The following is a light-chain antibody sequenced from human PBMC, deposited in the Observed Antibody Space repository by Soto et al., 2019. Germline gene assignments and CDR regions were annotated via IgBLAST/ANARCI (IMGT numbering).Light chain of an antibody. Sequence: EMVLTQSPGTLSLSPGERATLSCRASESVSSNYVAWYQQKPGQAPRLLIYGASSRATGIPDRISGSGSGTDFTLTISRLEPEDFAVYYCQQYGTSLWTFGQGTKVEIK. V-gene: IGKV3-20*01. CDR3: QQYGTSLWT. CDR1: ESVSSNY. J-gene: IGKJ1*01. CDR2: GAS.